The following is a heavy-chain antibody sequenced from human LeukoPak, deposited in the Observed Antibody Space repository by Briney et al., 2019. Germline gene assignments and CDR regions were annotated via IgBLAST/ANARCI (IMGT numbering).Heavy chain of an antibody. V-gene: IGHV4-59*12. J-gene: IGHJ6*03. CDR1: GGSISSYY. CDR2: IYYSGST. Sequence: SETLSLTCTVSGGSISSYYRSWIRQPPGKGLEWIGYIYYSGSTNYNPSLKSRVTISVDTSKNQFSLKLSSVTAADTAVYYCARRDAYGSGSYFYYYYYMDVWGKGTTVTISS. CDR3: ARRDAYGSGSYFYYYYYMDV. D-gene: IGHD3-10*01.